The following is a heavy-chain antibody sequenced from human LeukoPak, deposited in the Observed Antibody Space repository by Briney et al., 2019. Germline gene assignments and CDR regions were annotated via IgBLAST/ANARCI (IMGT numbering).Heavy chain of an antibody. V-gene: IGHV1-18*01. CDR3: ARDSTRIGDWGESEAFDI. J-gene: IGHJ3*02. CDR2: ISAYNGNT. D-gene: IGHD3-16*01. Sequence: GASVKVSCTASGYTFTSYGISWVRQAPGQGLEWMGWISAYNGNTNYAQKLQGRVTMTTDTSTSTAYMELRSLRSDDTAVYYCARDSTRIGDWGESEAFDIWGQGTMVTVSS. CDR1: GYTFTSYG.